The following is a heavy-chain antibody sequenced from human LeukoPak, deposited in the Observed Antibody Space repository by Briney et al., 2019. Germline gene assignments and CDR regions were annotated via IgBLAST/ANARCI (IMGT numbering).Heavy chain of an antibody. CDR3: ARYGSVLWLRKRFDP. D-gene: IGHD1-14*01. J-gene: IGHJ5*02. CDR1: GFTFSDYY. CDR2: ISSSSSYT. V-gene: IGHV3-11*03. Sequence: PGGSLRLSCAASGFTFSDYYMSWIRQAPGKGLEWVSYISSSSSYTNYADSVKGRFTISRDNAKNSLYLQMNSLRAEDTAVYYCARYGSVLWLRKRFDPCGQGTLVTVSS.